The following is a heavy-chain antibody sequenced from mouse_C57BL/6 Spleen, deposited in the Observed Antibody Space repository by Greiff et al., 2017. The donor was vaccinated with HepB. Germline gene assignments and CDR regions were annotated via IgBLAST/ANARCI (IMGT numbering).Heavy chain of an antibody. CDR3: ARFGTAGFAY. J-gene: IGHJ3*01. CDR1: GYTFTSYW. Sequence: QVQLQQPGAELVRPGSSVKLSCKASGYTFTSYWMDWVKQRPGQGLEWIGNIYPSDSETHYNQKFKDKATLTVDKSSSTAYMQLSSLTSEDSAVYYCARFGTAGFAYWGQGTLVTVSA. D-gene: IGHD3-3*01. CDR2: IYPSDSET. V-gene: IGHV1-61*01.